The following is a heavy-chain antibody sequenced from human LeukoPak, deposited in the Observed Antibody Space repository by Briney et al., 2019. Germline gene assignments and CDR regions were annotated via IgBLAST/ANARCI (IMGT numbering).Heavy chain of an antibody. CDR3: ARTRMITFGGVIAPYYFDY. CDR2: ICSNGGST. J-gene: IGHJ4*02. D-gene: IGHD3-16*02. CDR1: GFTFSSYA. V-gene: IGHV3-64*01. Sequence: GGSLRLSCAASGFTFSSYAMHWVRQAPGKGLEYVSAICSNGGSTYYANSVKGRFTISRDNSKNTLYLQMGSLRAEDMAVYYCARTRMITFGGVIAPYYFDYWGQGTLVTVSS.